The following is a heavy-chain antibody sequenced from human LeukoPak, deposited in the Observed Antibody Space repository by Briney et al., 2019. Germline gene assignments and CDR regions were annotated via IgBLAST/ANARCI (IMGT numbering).Heavy chain of an antibody. Sequence: QPGGSLRLSCAASGFTFSSYEMNWVRQAPGKGLEWVAVISYDGSNKYYADSVKGRFTISRDDSKNTLYLQMNSLRAEDTAVYYCARVPARYCSGGSCYFDYWGQGTLVTVSS. CDR1: GFTFSSYE. J-gene: IGHJ4*02. CDR2: ISYDGSNK. V-gene: IGHV3-30*04. D-gene: IGHD2-15*01. CDR3: ARVPARYCSGGSCYFDY.